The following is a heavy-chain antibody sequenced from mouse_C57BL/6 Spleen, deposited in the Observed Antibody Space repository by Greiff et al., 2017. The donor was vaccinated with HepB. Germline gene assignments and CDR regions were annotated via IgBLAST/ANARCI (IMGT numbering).Heavy chain of an antibody. CDR3: ARSGYGDDEGAAY. CDR2: INPNNGGT. D-gene: IGHD2-2*01. J-gene: IGHJ3*01. CDR1: GYTFTDYY. Sequence: EVQLQQSGPELVKPGASVKISCKASGYTFTDYYMNWVKQSHGKSLEWIGDINPNNGGTSYNQKFKGKATLTVDKSSSTAYMELRSLTSEDSAVYYCARSGYGDDEGAAYWGQGTLVTVSA. V-gene: IGHV1-26*01.